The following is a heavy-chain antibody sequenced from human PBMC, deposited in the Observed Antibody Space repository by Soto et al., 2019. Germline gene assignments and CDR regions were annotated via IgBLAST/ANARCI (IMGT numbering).Heavy chain of an antibody. CDR2: ISYDGSNK. D-gene: IGHD3-22*01. CDR1: GFTFSSHG. Sequence: PGGSLRLSCGGSGFTFSSHGMHWVRQAPGKGLEWVALISYDGSNKIYSDSVKGRFTISKDNSKNTLYLQVNSLRAQDTAVYFCEKTRGHHHYYEDINDYYDGFDPWSHGTLVTVSS. V-gene: IGHV3-30*18. J-gene: IGHJ5*02. CDR3: EKTRGHHHYYEDINDYYDGFDP.